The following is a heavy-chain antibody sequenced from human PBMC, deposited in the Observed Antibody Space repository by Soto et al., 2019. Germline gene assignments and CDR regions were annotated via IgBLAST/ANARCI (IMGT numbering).Heavy chain of an antibody. Sequence: GGSLRLSCAASGFTFSSYSMNWVRQAPGKGLEWVSSISSSSSYIYYADSVKGRFTISRDNAKNSLYLQMNSLRAEDTAVYYCARGSPSGDLPSYYYYYYMDVWGKGTTVTVSS. CDR3: ARGSPSGDLPSYYYYYYMDV. J-gene: IGHJ6*03. CDR2: ISSSSSYI. D-gene: IGHD7-27*01. CDR1: GFTFSSYS. V-gene: IGHV3-21*01.